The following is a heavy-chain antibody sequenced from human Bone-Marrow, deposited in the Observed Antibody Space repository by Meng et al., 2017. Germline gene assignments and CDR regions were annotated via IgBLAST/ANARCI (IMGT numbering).Heavy chain of an antibody. CDR2: INAVFGTT. J-gene: IGHJ4*02. V-gene: IGHV1-69*13. D-gene: IGHD2-2*01. CDR3: ARKAGNCISTTCYSLDY. CDR1: GGIFSNYV. Sequence: SVKVSCKALGGIFSNYVIGWVRQAPGQGLEWMGGINAVFGTTNYAQKFQDRVTITSDESTSTVYMELTRLTSEDTAMYFCARKAGNCISTTCYSLDYWGQGTLVTVSS.